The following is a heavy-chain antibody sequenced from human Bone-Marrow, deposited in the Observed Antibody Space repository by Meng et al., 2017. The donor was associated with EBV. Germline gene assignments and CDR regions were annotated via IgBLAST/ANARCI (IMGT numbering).Heavy chain of an antibody. CDR1: GGSISSDNW. CDR2: IHHGGST. V-gene: IGHV4-4*02. Sequence: VHVKDAVPGLVNSSGTWSVPCVVAGGSISSDNWWTWVRQPPGKGLEWFGEIHHGGSTHYNPSLKSRVTISLDKSKNQFSLRLTSVTAADTAVYYCSIIIYGSGLNSWFDPWGQGTLVTVSS. D-gene: IGHD3-10*01. J-gene: IGHJ5*02. CDR3: SIIIYGSGLNSWFDP.